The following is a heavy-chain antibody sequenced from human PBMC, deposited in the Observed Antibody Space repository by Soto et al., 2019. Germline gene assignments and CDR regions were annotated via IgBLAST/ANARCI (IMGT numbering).Heavy chain of an antibody. Sequence: PSETLSLTCAVYGGSFSGYYWSWIRQPPGKGLEWIGEINHSGSTNYNPSLKSRVTISVDTSKNQFSLRLRSVTAADTAVYYCARPDNYFFYMDVWGKGTTVTVSS. V-gene: IGHV4-34*01. CDR3: ARPDNYFFYMDV. J-gene: IGHJ6*03. CDR1: GGSFSGYY. CDR2: INHSGST.